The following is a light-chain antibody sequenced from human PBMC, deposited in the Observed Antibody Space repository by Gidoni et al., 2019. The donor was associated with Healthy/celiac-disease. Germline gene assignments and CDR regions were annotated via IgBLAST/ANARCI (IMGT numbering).Light chain of an antibody. Sequence: ELVLTQSPGTLSLSPGERATLSCRASQSVSSSYLAWYQQKPGQAPRLLIYGASSRATGIPDRFSGSGSGTDFTLTISRLEPEDFAVYYCQQLNTFXQXTKLEIK. CDR2: GAS. CDR1: QSVSSSY. V-gene: IGKV3-20*01. CDR3: QQLNT. J-gene: IGKJ2*01.